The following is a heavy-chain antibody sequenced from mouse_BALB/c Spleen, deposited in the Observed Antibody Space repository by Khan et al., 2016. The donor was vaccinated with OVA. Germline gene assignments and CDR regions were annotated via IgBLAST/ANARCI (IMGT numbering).Heavy chain of an antibody. Sequence: VQLKQSGPELVRPGASVKISCKASGYSFTGYFMNWVMQSHGKSLEWIGRINPHIGETFYNQRFKDKATLTVDESSSTAHMELRSLASEDSAVYYCTRIYRSDFDHLGQGTTLTV. D-gene: IGHD1-1*01. CDR2: INPHIGET. CDR3: TRIYRSDFDH. V-gene: IGHV1-20*02. CDR1: GYSFTGYF. J-gene: IGHJ2*01.